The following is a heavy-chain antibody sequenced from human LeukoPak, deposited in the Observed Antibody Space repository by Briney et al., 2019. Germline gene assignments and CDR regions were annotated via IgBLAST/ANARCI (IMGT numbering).Heavy chain of an antibody. D-gene: IGHD5-18*01. CDR2: IYSGGAT. CDR3: ASERKNTYGPLGY. CDR1: GFTVSSNY. Sequence: GGSLRLSCAVSGFTVSSNYMTWVRQAPGKGLEWVSVIYSGGATHYADSVRGRFTISRDNSKNTLNLQMNSLRPEDTAIYYCASERKNTYGPLGYWGQGTLVTVSS. V-gene: IGHV3-53*01. J-gene: IGHJ4*02.